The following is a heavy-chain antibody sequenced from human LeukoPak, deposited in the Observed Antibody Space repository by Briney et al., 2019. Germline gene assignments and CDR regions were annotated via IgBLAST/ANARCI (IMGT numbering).Heavy chain of an antibody. CDR2: ISGTGGST. D-gene: IGHD3-22*01. CDR1: GFTFGSYA. CDR3: ARSSGYPFFDS. J-gene: IGHJ5*01. Sequence: GGSLRLSYAASGFTFGSYAMIWVRQAPGKGLEWVSGISGTGGSTDYADSVKGRFTNSRDNAKNSVYLQMNSLRADDTAVYYCARSSGYPFFDSWGQGTLVTVSS. V-gene: IGHV3-23*01.